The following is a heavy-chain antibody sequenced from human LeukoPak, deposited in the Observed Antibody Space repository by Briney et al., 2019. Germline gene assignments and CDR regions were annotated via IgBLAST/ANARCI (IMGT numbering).Heavy chain of an antibody. CDR1: GFTFSTYG. CDR3: AKRSDYGDNWNYLDY. Sequence: PGGSLRLSCAASGFTFSTYGMSWVRQAPGKGLEWVSATSPSGGSTYYADSVKGRFTISRDNSKNTLYLQMNSLRAEDTAVYFCAKRSDYGDNWNYLDYWGQGTLVTVSS. D-gene: IGHD4-23*01. V-gene: IGHV3-23*01. J-gene: IGHJ4*02. CDR2: TSPSGGST.